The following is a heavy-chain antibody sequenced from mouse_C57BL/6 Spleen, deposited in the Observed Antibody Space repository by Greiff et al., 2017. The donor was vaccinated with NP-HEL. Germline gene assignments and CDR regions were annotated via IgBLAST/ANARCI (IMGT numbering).Heavy chain of an antibody. V-gene: IGHV1-61*01. CDR2: IYPSDSET. Sequence: QVQLKQPGAELVRPGSSVKLSCKASGSTFTSYWMDWVKQRPGQGLEWIGNIYPSDSETHYNQKFKDKATLTVDKSSSTAYMQLSSLTSEDSAVYYWARGRTGFAYWGQGTLVTVSA. CDR1: GSTFTSYW. D-gene: IGHD6-1*01. J-gene: IGHJ3*01. CDR3: ARGRTGFAY.